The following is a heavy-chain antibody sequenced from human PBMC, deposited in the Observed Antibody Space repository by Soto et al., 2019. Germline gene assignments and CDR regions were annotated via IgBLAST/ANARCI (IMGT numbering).Heavy chain of an antibody. CDR3: AGGVGASRRES. V-gene: IGHV4-59*02. D-gene: IGHD1-26*01. CDR1: CGSVSVYY. J-gene: IGHJ5*01. Sequence: PSETLSLTCTISCGSVSVYYWSWIRQSTGQGLDLIGYIYASGIPYYNPSLRRRVTSSADTSKNQISLKLTSPTAADTAVLYCAGGVGASRRESWGRRTPVSVP. CDR2: IYASGIP.